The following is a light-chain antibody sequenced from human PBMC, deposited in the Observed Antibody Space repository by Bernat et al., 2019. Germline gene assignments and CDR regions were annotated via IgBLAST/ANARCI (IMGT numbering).Light chain of an antibody. Sequence: DIQLTQSPPFLSASVGDRVTITCRASQVIGIYLAWYQQKPGKAPNLLICGASTLETGVPSRFSGSGSGTEFTLTISSLQPEDVATYYCQHLDIYPFTFGQGTRLEI. CDR1: QVIGIY. V-gene: IGKV1-9*01. CDR3: QHLDIYPFT. CDR2: GAS. J-gene: IGKJ5*01.